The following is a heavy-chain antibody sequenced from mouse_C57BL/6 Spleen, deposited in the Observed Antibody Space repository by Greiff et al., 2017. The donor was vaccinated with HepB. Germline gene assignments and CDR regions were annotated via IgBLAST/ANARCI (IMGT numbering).Heavy chain of an antibody. V-gene: IGHV1-69*01. J-gene: IGHJ3*01. Sequence: QVQLQQPGAELVMPGASVKLSCKASGYTFTSYWMHWVKQRPGQGLEWIGEIDPSDSYTNYNQKFKGKSTLTVDKSSRTAYMQLSSLTSEDSAVYYCARLGDYEAWFAYWGQGTLVTVSA. D-gene: IGHD2-4*01. CDR3: ARLGDYEAWFAY. CDR2: IDPSDSYT. CDR1: GYTFTSYW.